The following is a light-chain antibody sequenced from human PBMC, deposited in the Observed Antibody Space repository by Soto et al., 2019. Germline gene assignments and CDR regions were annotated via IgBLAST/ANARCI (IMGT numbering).Light chain of an antibody. CDR3: QSYDSNNPVI. V-gene: IGLV6-57*04. J-gene: IGLJ2*01. CDR2: EVK. Sequence: NFMLTQPHSVSESPGKTVTISCTRSSGSIASNYVQWFQQRPGSAPTTVIYEVKRRPSGVPDRFSGSIDNSSNSASLTISGLKTDDEADYYCQSYDSNNPVIFGEGTKLTVL. CDR1: SGSIASNY.